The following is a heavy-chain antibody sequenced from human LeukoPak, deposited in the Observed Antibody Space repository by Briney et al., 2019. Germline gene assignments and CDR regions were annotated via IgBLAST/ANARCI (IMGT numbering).Heavy chain of an antibody. J-gene: IGHJ6*02. V-gene: IGHV3-30*18. CDR3: AKSATTMVRGGYYYGMDV. Sequence: GGSVRLSCAASGFTFSIYAMHWVRQAAGKGREWLAYISYDGSNKYYADSVKGRFTISRDNSKNALYLQMNSLRAEDTAVYYCAKSATTMVRGGYYYGMDVWGQGTTVTVSS. CDR2: ISYDGSNK. CDR1: GFTFSIYA. D-gene: IGHD3-10*01.